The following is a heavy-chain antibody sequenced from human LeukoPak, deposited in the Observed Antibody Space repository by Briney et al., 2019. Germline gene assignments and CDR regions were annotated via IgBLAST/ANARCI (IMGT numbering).Heavy chain of an antibody. Sequence: SQTLSLTCTVSGDSISSGTYYWTWIRQHPGKGPEWIGYIHYSGSAYYNPSLRSRVTISVDTSKNQFSLKLSSVTAAGTAVYYCARAILTPSGYVWHFDLWGRGTLVTVSS. J-gene: IGHJ2*01. CDR2: IHYSGSA. D-gene: IGHD3-3*01. CDR3: ARAILTPSGYVWHFDL. V-gene: IGHV4-31*03. CDR1: GDSISSGTYY.